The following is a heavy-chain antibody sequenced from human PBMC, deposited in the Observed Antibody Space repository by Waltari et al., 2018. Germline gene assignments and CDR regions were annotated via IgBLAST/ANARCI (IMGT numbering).Heavy chain of an antibody. CDR3: ARDLGYYTFDY. CDR2: IKQDGREG. CDR1: GFTFNTYW. J-gene: IGHJ4*02. V-gene: IGHV3-7*04. Sequence: EVQLVESGGGLVQPGESLRLSCAASGFTFNTYWMTWVRQAPGKGLEWVAHIKQDGREGGCVGYGKGGLTSSRENVKNSLYLQMNSLRAEDTAVYYCARDLGYYTFDYWGQGTLVTVSS. D-gene: IGHD1-26*01.